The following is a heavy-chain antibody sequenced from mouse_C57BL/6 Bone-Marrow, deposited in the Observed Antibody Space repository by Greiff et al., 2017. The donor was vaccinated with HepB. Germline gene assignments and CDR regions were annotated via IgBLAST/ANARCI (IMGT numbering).Heavy chain of an antibody. CDR1: GYTFTSYW. J-gene: IGHJ3*01. Sequence: VQLQQPGAELVMPGASVKLSCKASGYTFTSYWMHWVKQRPGQGLEWIGEIDPSDSYTNYNQKFKGKSTLTVDKSSSTAYMQLSSLTSEDSAVYYCARSGYWGFAYWGQGTLVTVSA. V-gene: IGHV1-69*01. CDR2: IDPSDSYT. CDR3: ARSGYWGFAY. D-gene: IGHD3-1*01.